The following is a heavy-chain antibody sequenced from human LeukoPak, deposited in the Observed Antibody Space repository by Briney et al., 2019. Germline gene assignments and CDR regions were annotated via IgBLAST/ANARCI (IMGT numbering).Heavy chain of an antibody. Sequence: PSETLSLTCTVSGVSISSSSYYWGWLRQPPGKGLEWIGSIYYSGSTYHNPSLKSRVTISVDTSKNQFSLKLSSVTAADTAVYYCARQGLSYYGSGSYRFFDYWGQGTLVTVSS. CDR1: GVSISSSSYY. V-gene: IGHV4-39*01. J-gene: IGHJ4*02. CDR2: IYYSGST. D-gene: IGHD3-10*01. CDR3: ARQGLSYYGSGSYRFFDY.